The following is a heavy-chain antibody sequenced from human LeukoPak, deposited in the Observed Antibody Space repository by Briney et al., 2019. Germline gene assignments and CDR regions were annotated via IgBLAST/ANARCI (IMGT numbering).Heavy chain of an antibody. CDR3: ARGNYYDSSGYVH. CDR1: GGSISSGSYY. D-gene: IGHD3-22*01. Sequence: SETLSLTCTVSGGSISSGSYYWSWIRQPAGKGLEWIGRIYTSGSTNYNPSLKSRVTISVDTSKNQFSLKLSSVTAADTAVYYCARGNYYDSSGYVHWGQGTLVTVSS. V-gene: IGHV4-61*02. CDR2: IYTSGST. J-gene: IGHJ4*02.